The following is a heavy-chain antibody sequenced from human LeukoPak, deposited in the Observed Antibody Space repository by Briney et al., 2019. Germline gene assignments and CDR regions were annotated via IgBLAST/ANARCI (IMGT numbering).Heavy chain of an antibody. V-gene: IGHV5-51*01. CDR2: IYPADSDT. J-gene: IGHJ3*02. Sequence: GESLKISCKVSGYSFTSNWIGWVRQMPGKGLEWMGIIYPADSDTRYSPSFQGHVTISVDKSISTAYLQWSSLKASDTAMYYCARPPFIWGQGTMVTVSS. CDR1: GYSFTSNW. CDR3: ARPPFI.